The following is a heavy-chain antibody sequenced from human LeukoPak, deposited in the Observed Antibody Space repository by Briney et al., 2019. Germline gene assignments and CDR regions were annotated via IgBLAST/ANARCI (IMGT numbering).Heavy chain of an antibody. CDR2: ISGSGSST. CDR1: GFTFSSYG. D-gene: IGHD3-10*01. J-gene: IGHJ4*02. CDR3: AKVPRYGSGSTGDY. Sequence: GGSLRLSCAASGFTFSSYGMSWVRQAPGKGLEWVSAISGSGSSTYYADSVKGRFTISRDSSKNTLYLQMNSLRAEDTAVYYCAKVPRYGSGSTGDYWGQGTLVTVSS. V-gene: IGHV3-23*01.